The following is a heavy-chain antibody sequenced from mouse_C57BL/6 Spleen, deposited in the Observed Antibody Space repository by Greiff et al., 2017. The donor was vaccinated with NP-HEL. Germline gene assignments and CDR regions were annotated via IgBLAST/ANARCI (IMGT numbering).Heavy chain of an antibody. D-gene: IGHD2-3*01. Sequence: QVQLQQPGPELVKPGASVKLSCKASGYTFTSYWMHWVKQRPGQGLEWIGNINPSNGGTNYNEKFKSKATLTVDKSSSTAYMQLSSLTSEDSAVYYCARRGSYDGYPRYYAMDYWGQGTSVTVSS. CDR3: ARRGSYDGYPRYYAMDY. CDR1: GYTFTSYW. J-gene: IGHJ4*01. CDR2: INPSNGGT. V-gene: IGHV1-53*01.